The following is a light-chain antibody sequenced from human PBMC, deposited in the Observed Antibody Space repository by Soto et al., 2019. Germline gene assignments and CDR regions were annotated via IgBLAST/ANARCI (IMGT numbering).Light chain of an antibody. CDR3: SSYTSSGTLVV. Sequence: QSVLTQPASVSGSPGQSITISCTGTSSDVGGYNYVSWYQQHPGKAPKLMIYDVTSRPSGVSNRFSGSKSGYTASLTISGLQAEDEADYYCSSYTSSGTLVVFGGGTKVTVL. V-gene: IGLV2-14*01. J-gene: IGLJ2*01. CDR1: SSDVGGYNY. CDR2: DVT.